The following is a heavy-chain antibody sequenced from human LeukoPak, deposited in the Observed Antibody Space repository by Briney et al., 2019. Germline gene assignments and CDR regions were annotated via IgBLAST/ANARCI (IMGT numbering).Heavy chain of an antibody. J-gene: IGHJ4*02. CDR3: AKGGSWDIVVVVAADY. V-gene: IGHV3-23*01. CDR1: GFTFSSYA. Sequence: PGGSLRLSCAASGFTFSSYAMSWVRQAPGKGLGWVSAISGSGGSTYYADSVKGRFTISRDNSKNTLYLQMNSLRAEDTAVYYCAKGGSWDIVVVVAADYWGQGTLVTVSS. CDR2: ISGSGGST. D-gene: IGHD2-15*01.